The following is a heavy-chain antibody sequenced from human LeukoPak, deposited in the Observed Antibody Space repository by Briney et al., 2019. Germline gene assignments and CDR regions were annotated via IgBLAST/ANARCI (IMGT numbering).Heavy chain of an antibody. Sequence: ASVKVSCKASGYTFTSYAMHWVRQPPGQRLEWMGWINAGNGNTKYSQEFQGRVTITRDTSASTAYMELSSLRSEDMAVYYCARELAAAGIGFDPWGQGTLVTVSS. CDR1: GYTFTSYA. J-gene: IGHJ5*02. CDR2: INAGNGNT. D-gene: IGHD6-13*01. V-gene: IGHV1-3*03. CDR3: ARELAAAGIGFDP.